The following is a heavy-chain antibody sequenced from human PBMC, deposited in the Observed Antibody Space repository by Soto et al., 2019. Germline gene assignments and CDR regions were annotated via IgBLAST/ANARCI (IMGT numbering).Heavy chain of an antibody. J-gene: IGHJ6*02. Sequence: VASVKVSCKASGYTFTSYYMHWVRQAPGQGLEWMGIINPSGGSTSYAQKFQGRVTMTRDTSTSTVYMELSSLRSEGTAVYYCARDQNGSSWGDYYYGMDVWGQGTTVTRSS. CDR2: INPSGGST. D-gene: IGHD6-13*01. CDR3: ARDQNGSSWGDYYYGMDV. V-gene: IGHV1-46*01. CDR1: GYTFTSYY.